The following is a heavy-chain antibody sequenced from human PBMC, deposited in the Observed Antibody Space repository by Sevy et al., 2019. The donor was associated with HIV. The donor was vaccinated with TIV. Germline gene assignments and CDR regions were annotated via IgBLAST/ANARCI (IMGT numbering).Heavy chain of an antibody. V-gene: IGHV5-51*01. CDR3: ARSGYSGYAFDY. J-gene: IGHJ4*02. CDR2: IYPSDSDT. Sequence: GESLKISCKGFGNNFNSYWIGWVRQMPGKGLELMGFIYPSDSDTIYSPPFQGQVTISADKSISTAYLQWSSLKASDTAIYYCARSGYSGYAFDYWGQGTLVTVSS. D-gene: IGHD5-12*01. CDR1: GNNFNSYW.